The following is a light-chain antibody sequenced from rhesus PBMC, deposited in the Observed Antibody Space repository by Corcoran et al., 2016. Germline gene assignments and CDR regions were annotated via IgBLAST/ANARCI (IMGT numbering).Light chain of an antibody. V-gene: IGKV3-24*04. J-gene: IGKJ1*01. Sequence: ETVVTQSPATLSLSPGERATLSCRASQSVGSYLAWYQQKPGQAPRLLIYGASSRATGIPDRFSGSGSGTDFTRSISSLEPEDVGVYYCQQRSNLWTFGQGTKVEIK. CDR3: QQRSNLWT. CDR2: GAS. CDR1: QSVGSY.